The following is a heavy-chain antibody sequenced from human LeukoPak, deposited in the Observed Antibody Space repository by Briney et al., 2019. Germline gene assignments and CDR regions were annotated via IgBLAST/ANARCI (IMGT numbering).Heavy chain of an antibody. CDR2: IYTSGST. CDR3: ARGTEYSSSPYFDY. CDR1: GGSISSGSYY. J-gene: IGHJ4*02. Sequence: SETLSLTCTVSGGSISSGSYYWSWIRQPAGKGLEWIGRIYTSGSTNYNPSLKSRVTISVDTSKNQFSLKLSSVTAADTAVYYCARGTEYSSSPYFDYWGQGTLVTVSS. D-gene: IGHD6-6*01. V-gene: IGHV4-61*02.